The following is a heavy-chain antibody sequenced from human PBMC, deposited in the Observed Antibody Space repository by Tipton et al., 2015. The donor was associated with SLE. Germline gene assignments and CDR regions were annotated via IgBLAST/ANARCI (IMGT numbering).Heavy chain of an antibody. J-gene: IGHJ3*02. V-gene: IGHV4-4*02. CDR2: ISHSGST. D-gene: IGHD3-3*01. CDR1: GGSISSSYW. Sequence: TLSLTCAVSGGSISSSYWWSWVRQPPGKGLEWIGEISHSGSTNYNPSLKSRVTISVDKSKNQFSLKVTSVTAADTAVYYCARGDQDYDFWLGAFDIWGQGTMVSVSS. CDR3: ARGDQDYDFWLGAFDI.